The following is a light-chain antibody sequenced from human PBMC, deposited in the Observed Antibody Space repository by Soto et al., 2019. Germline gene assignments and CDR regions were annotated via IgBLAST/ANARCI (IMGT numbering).Light chain of an antibody. CDR3: QQFGNSPTT. CDR1: QSVDSNY. J-gene: IGKJ5*01. Sequence: EIVLTQSPGTLSLSPGERATLSCRASQSVDSNYLAWYQHKPGQAPRLLISDASKRTTDIPDRFSGSGSGTDFTLTISRLEPEDFAVYYCQQFGNSPTTFGHGTRLEIK. V-gene: IGKV3-20*01. CDR2: DAS.